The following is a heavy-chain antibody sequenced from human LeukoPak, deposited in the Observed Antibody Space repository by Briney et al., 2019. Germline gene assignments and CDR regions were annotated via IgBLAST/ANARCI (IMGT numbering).Heavy chain of an antibody. CDR1: GFTFDVHA. CDR2: ITWKGDNM. D-gene: IGHD3/OR15-3a*01. Sequence: PGGSLRLSCAASGFTFDVHAMHWARQVPGKGLVCVLGITWKGDNMAYADSVNRRFSISRDNAENSLFLQMNSLRLKDTALYYCAKDIAASGLDAFDIWGHGTMVIVSS. V-gene: IGHV3-9*01. CDR3: AKDIAASGLDAFDI. J-gene: IGHJ3*02.